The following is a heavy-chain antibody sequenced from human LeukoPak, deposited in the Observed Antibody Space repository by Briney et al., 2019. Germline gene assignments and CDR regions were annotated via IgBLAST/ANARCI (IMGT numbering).Heavy chain of an antibody. J-gene: IGHJ4*02. V-gene: IGHV4-59*01. Sequence: SETLSLTCAVYGGSFSGYYWSWIRQPPGKGLEWIGYIYYSGSTNYNPSLKSRVTISVDTSKNQFSLKLSSVTAADTAVYYCASGSGYYSYYWGQGTLVTVSS. CDR2: IYYSGST. D-gene: IGHD3-22*01. CDR3: ASGSGYYSYY. CDR1: GGSFSGYY.